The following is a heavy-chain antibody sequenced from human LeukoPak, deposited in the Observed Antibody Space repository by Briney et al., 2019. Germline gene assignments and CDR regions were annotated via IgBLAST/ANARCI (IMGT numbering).Heavy chain of an antibody. CDR1: GFTFRNYW. Sequence: GGSLRLSCAASGFTFRNYWMSWVRQAPGKGLEWVATIKQDGSEKYYGDSVKGRFTISRDNAQSSLYLQMNSLRAEDTAVYYCARDLSWGQGTLVTVSS. V-gene: IGHV3-7*01. CDR2: IKQDGSEK. D-gene: IGHD3-9*01. CDR3: ARDLS. J-gene: IGHJ4*02.